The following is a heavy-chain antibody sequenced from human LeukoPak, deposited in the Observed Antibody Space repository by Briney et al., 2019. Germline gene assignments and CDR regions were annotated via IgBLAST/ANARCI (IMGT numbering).Heavy chain of an antibody. CDR3: ATDLDGTTGTYYFDY. D-gene: IGHD1-1*01. CDR1: GGTFSRYA. Sequence: SVKVSCKASGGTFSRYAISWVRQAPGQGLEWMGGIIPIFGTANYAQKFQGRVTITADESTSTAYMELSSLRSEDTAVYYCATDLDGTTGTYYFDYWGQGTLVTVSS. CDR2: IIPIFGTA. V-gene: IGHV1-69*13. J-gene: IGHJ4*02.